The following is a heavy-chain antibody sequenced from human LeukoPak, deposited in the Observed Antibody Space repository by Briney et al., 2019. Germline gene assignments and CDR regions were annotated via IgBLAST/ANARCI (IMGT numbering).Heavy chain of an antibody. J-gene: IGHJ4*02. CDR3: ASLSATAIDY. CDR2: ISSSSSYI. CDR1: GFTFSSYS. V-gene: IGHV3-21*01. Sequence: GGSLRLSCAASGFTFSSYSMNWVRQAPGKGLEWVSSISSSSSYIYYADSVKGRFTISRDNAKNSLYLQMNSLRADDTAVYYCASLSATAIDYWGQGTLVTVSS. D-gene: IGHD2-21*02.